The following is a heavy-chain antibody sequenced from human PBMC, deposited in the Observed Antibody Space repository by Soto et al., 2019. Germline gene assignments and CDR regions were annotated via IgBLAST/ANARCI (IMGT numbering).Heavy chain of an antibody. D-gene: IGHD3-22*01. J-gene: IGHJ4*02. V-gene: IGHV1-69*12. CDR3: ARSRANYYDSRGYYYSTFDY. CDR1: GGTFSSYA. CDR2: IIPMFGTA. Sequence: QVQLVQSGAEVKKPGSSVKVSCKTSGGTFSSYAISWVRQAPGQGLEWMGGIIPMFGTANYAQKCPGRVTITADESTSTDYMELSSLRSEDTAVYYCARSRANYYDSRGYYYSTFDYWGQGTLVTVSS.